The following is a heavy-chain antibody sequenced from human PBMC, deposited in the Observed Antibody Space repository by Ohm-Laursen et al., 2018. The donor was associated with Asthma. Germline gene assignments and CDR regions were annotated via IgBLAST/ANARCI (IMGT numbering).Heavy chain of an antibody. D-gene: IGHD1-26*01. J-gene: IGHJ3*02. V-gene: IGHV3-53*01. Sequence: LSLTCAASGITVSVNYMSWVRQAPRKGLEWVPVIYNGGSTYHADSVRGRFTISRDNSKNTLYLQMNSLRGEDTAVYYCVRAHSGSYSYAFDIWGQGTVVTVSS. CDR2: IYNGGST. CDR3: VRAHSGSYSYAFDI. CDR1: GITVSVNY.